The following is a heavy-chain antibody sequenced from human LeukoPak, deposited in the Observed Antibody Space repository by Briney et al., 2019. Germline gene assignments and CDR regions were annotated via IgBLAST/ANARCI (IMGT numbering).Heavy chain of an antibody. D-gene: IGHD5-12*01. CDR1: GYTFTSYG. J-gene: IGHJ4*02. CDR2: ISAYNGNT. CDR3: ARVAGYSGYDPYFDY. V-gene: IGHV1-18*01. Sequence: ASVKVSCKASGYTFTSYGISWVRQAPGQGLEWMGWISAYNGNTNYAQKLQGRVTMTTDTSTSTAYMELRSLRSDDTAVYYCARVAGYSGYDPYFDYWGQGTWSPSPQ.